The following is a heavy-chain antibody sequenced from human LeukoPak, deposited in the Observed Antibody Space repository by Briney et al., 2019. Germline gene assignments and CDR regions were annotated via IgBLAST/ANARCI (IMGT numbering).Heavy chain of an antibody. J-gene: IGHJ6*02. CDR3: ARPSVAGSGGIYYGMDV. Sequence: GASVKVSCKASGGTFSSYAISWVRQAPGQGLEWMGGIIPIFGTANYAQKFQGRVTITADESTSTAYLELSSLRSDDTAMYYCARPSVAGSGGIYYGMDVWGQGTTVTVSS. D-gene: IGHD6-19*01. CDR2: IIPIFGTA. V-gene: IGHV1-69*13. CDR1: GGTFSSYA.